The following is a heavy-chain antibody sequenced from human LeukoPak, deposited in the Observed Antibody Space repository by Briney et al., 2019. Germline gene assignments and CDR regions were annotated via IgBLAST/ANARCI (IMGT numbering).Heavy chain of an antibody. CDR1: GYIFTSYG. Sequence: ASVTVSFKASGYIFTSYGISWVRQAPGQGLDWMGWISAYNGNTNYAQKLQGRVTMTTDTSTSTAYMELRSLRSDDTAVYYCARWPDWLFSHNYMDVWGKGTTVTVSS. CDR2: ISAYNGNT. CDR3: ARWPDWLFSHNYMDV. J-gene: IGHJ6*03. D-gene: IGHD3-9*01. V-gene: IGHV1-18*01.